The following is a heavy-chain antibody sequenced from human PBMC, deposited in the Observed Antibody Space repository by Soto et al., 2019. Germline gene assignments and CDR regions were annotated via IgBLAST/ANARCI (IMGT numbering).Heavy chain of an antibody. CDR2: IKSKTDGGTT. J-gene: IGHJ4*02. CDR1: GFTFSNAW. CDR3: TKSSSSGWYEYGY. D-gene: IGHD6-19*01. V-gene: IGHV3-15*07. Sequence: GGSLRLSCAASGFTFSNAWMNWVRQAPGKGLEWVGRIKSKTDGGTTDYAAPVKGRFTISRDDSKNTLYLQMNSLKTEDTAVYYCTKSSSSGWYEYGYWGQGTLVTVSS.